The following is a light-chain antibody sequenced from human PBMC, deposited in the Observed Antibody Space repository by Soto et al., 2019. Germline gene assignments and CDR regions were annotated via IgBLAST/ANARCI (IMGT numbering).Light chain of an antibody. CDR2: GAS. Sequence: EIVMTQSPATLSVSPGERATLSCRASQSVSSNLAWYQQKPGQAPRLPIYGASIRATGIAARFSGSGSGTEFTLTISSLQSEDFAVYYCQQYNNWPFTFGPGTKVDIK. V-gene: IGKV3-15*01. CDR3: QQYNNWPFT. J-gene: IGKJ3*01. CDR1: QSVSSN.